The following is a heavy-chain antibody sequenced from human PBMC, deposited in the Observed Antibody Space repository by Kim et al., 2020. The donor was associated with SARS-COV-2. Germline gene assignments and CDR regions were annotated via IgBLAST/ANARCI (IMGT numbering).Heavy chain of an antibody. Sequence: GGSLRLSCAASGFTFSSYDMHWVRQATGKGLEWVSAIGTAGDTYYPGSVKGRFTISRENAKNSLYLQMNSLRAGDTAVYYCARDSRGGRYYGSGPSPWYYGMDVCGQGTTVTVSS. D-gene: IGHD3-10*01. V-gene: IGHV3-13*01. CDR1: GFTFSSYD. J-gene: IGHJ6*02. CDR3: ARDSRGGRYYGSGPSPWYYGMDV. CDR2: IGTAGDT.